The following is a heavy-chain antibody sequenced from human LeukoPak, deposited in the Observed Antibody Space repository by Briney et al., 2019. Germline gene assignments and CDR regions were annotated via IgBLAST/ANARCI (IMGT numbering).Heavy chain of an antibody. CDR2: IIPIFGTA. V-gene: IGHV1-69*13. J-gene: IGHJ4*02. D-gene: IGHD3-10*01. CDR1: GGTFSSYA. CDR3: ARAGDYYGSGSYDY. Sequence: GASVKVSCKASGGTFSSYAISWVRQAPGQGLEWMGGIIPIFGTANYAQKFQGRVTITADESTSTAYMELSSLRSEDTAVYYCARAGDYYGSGSYDYWGQGTLVTVSS.